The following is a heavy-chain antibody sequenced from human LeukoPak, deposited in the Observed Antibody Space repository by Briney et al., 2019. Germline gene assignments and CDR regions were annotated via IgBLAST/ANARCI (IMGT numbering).Heavy chain of an antibody. CDR3: ARSGLGYYYYYGMDV. D-gene: IGHD1-1*01. J-gene: IGHJ6*02. Sequence: ASVKVSCKASGYTFTSYYMQWVRQAPGQGFEWMGIINPSGGTTRYAQKFQGRVTMTRDTSTSTVYMDLSSLRSEDTAVYYCARSGLGYYYYYGMDVWGQGTTVTVSS. CDR1: GYTFTSYY. V-gene: IGHV1-46*01. CDR2: INPSGGTT.